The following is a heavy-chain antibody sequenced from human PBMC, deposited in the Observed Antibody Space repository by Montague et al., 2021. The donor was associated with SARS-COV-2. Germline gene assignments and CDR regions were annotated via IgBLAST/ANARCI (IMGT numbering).Heavy chain of an antibody. D-gene: IGHD3-10*01. V-gene: IGHV4-4*02. CDR1: GASISSNNW. CDR2: TYHSGST. Sequence: SETLSLTCEVSGASISSNNWWIWVRQSPGKGLEWIGETYHSGSTNYNPSLRSRVTISVDKSKNQFSLKVNSVSAADTAVYYCARRGVVPSPWTFDPWGQGTLVTVSS. J-gene: IGHJ5*02. CDR3: ARRGVVPSPWTFDP.